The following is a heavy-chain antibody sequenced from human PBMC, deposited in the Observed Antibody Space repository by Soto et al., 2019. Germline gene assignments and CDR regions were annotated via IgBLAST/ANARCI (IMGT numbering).Heavy chain of an antibody. Sequence: SETLALTCAVYGGAFSGYYWSWIRQPPGKGLEWIGDINHSGSTNYNPSLKSRVTISIDTTKNQFSLKLSSVTAADTAVYYSARRRGYYGSGKPNFFDIWGQGTMVTVSS. CDR3: ARRRGYYGSGKPNFFDI. D-gene: IGHD3-10*01. CDR1: GGAFSGYY. V-gene: IGHV4-34*01. CDR2: INHSGST. J-gene: IGHJ3*02.